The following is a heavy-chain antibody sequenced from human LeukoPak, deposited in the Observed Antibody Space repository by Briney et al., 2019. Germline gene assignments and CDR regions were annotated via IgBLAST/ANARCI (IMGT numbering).Heavy chain of an antibody. CDR1: GFTVSSNY. D-gene: IGHD3-9*01. CDR3: ARGLAYYDILTGYYPYYFDY. Sequence: GGSLRLSCAASGFTVSSNYMSWVRQAPGKGLEWVSVIYSGGSTYYADSVKGRFTISRDNSKNTLYLQMNSLRAEDTAVYYCARGLAYYDILTGYYPYYFDYWDQGTLVTVSS. V-gene: IGHV3-53*01. CDR2: IYSGGST. J-gene: IGHJ4*02.